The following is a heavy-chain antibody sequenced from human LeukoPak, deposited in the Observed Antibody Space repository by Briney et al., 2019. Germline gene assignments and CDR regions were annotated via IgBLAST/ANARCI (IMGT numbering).Heavy chain of an antibody. CDR1: GFTFITYA. D-gene: IGHD4-23*01. J-gene: IGHJ4*02. Sequence: PGGSLRLSCAASGFTFITYAMSWVRQAPGKGLEWVSAISGSGGSTYYADSVKGRFTISRDNSKNTLYLHMNSLRAEDTAVYYCAKQLPPTVVNGGYYFDYWGQGTLVTVSS. CDR3: AKQLPPTVVNGGYYFDY. V-gene: IGHV3-23*01. CDR2: ISGSGGST.